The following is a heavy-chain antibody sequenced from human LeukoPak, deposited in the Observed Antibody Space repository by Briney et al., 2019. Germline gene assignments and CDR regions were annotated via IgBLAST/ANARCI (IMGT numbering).Heavy chain of an antibody. V-gene: IGHV3-30*18. J-gene: IGHJ4*02. D-gene: IGHD6-13*01. CDR1: GFTFDDYA. CDR2: ISYDGSNK. CDR3: AKVKGSSWLTDY. Sequence: GGSLRLSCAASGFTFDDYAMHWVRQAPGKGLEWVAVISYDGSNKYYADSVKGRFTISRDNSKNTLYLQMNSLRAEDTAVYYCAKVKGSSWLTDYWGQGTLVTVSS.